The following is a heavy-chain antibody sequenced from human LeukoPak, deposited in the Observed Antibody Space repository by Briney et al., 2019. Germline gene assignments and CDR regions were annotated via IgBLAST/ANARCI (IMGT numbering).Heavy chain of an antibody. V-gene: IGHV3-21*01. Sequence: GGSLRLSCTASGFIFSSFTVNWVRQAPGKGLEWVSSISSSSSYIYYADSVKGRFTISRDNAKNSLYLQMNSLRAEDTAVYYCARGRGSWTFDIWGQGTMVTVSS. CDR2: ISSSSSYI. J-gene: IGHJ3*02. CDR3: ARGRGSWTFDI. D-gene: IGHD6-13*01. CDR1: GFIFSSFT.